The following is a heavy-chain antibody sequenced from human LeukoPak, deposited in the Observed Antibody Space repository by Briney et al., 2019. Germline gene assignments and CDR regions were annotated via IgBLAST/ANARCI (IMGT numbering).Heavy chain of an antibody. V-gene: IGHV4-34*01. CDR3: ARGHYYDSSGYYGY. J-gene: IGHJ4*02. CDR2: INNSGST. CDR1: GGSFRGYY. D-gene: IGHD3-22*01. Sequence: SETLSLTCAVYGGSFRGYYWRWIRQPPGKGLEWIGEINNSGSTNYNTSLKRRVTNSVDTSKKKFSQKLRAITAADTAVYYCARGHYYDSSGYYGYWGQGTLVTVSS.